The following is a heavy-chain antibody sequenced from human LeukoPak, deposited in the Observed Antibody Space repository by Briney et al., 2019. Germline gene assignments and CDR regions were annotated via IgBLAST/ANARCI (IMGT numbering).Heavy chain of an antibody. D-gene: IGHD2-15*01. J-gene: IGHJ4*02. CDR2: ISSSSSTI. Sequence: GGSLRLSCAASGFAFSSYSMNWVRQAPGKGLEWVSYISSSSSTIYYADSVKGRFTISRDNTKNALYLQMNSLRVEDTAVYYCARDYRRWSEYWGQGTLVTVSS. CDR3: ARDYRRWSEY. V-gene: IGHV3-48*04. CDR1: GFAFSSYS.